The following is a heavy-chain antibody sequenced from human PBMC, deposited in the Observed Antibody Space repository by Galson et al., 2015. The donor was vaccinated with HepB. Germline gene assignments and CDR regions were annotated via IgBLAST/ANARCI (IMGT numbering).Heavy chain of an antibody. V-gene: IGHV3-74*01. Sequence: SLRLSCAASGFTLSDYWMHWVRQAPGKGLVWVARIDTDGSGTSYADSVKGRFTISRDNAKNTLYLQMNSLRAEDTAVYYCAKVAYCSSISCYSIDAFEIWGQGTKVTVSS. D-gene: IGHD2-2*01. CDR2: IDTDGSGT. CDR1: GFTLSDYW. CDR3: AKVAYCSSISCYSIDAFEI. J-gene: IGHJ3*02.